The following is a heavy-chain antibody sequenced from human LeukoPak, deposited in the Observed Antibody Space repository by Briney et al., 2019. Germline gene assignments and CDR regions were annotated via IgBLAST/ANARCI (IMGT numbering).Heavy chain of an antibody. V-gene: IGHV3-30*02. CDR1: GFTFSSYA. D-gene: IGHD2-2*01. CDR2: IRYDGSNK. Sequence: GGSLRLSCAASGFTFSSYAMHWVRQAPGKGLEWVAFIRYDGSNKYYADSVKGRFTISRDNSKNTLYLQMNSLRAEDTAVYYCAKDVRHPDIVVVPAAIEVYWGQGTLVTVSS. CDR3: AKDVRHPDIVVVPAAIEVY. J-gene: IGHJ4*02.